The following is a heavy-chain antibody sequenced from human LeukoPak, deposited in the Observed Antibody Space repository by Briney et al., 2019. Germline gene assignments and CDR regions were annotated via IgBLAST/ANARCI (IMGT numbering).Heavy chain of an antibody. CDR1: GFTFSSYS. V-gene: IGHV3-66*01. CDR3: ASTYSSSSFDY. CDR2: IYSGGST. J-gene: IGHJ4*02. Sequence: GGSLRLSCAASGFTFSSYSMSWVRQAPGKGLEWVSVIYSGGSTYYADSVKGRFTISRDNSKNTLYLQMNSLRAEDTAVYYCASTYSSSSFDYWGQGTLVTVSS. D-gene: IGHD6-6*01.